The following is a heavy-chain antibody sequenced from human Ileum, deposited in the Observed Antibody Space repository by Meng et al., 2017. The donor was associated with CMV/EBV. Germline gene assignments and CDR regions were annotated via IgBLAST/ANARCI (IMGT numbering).Heavy chain of an antibody. CDR1: GFSFSNYD. CDR3: ARGGCSSTSCHHNYSNGMDV. Sequence: GGSLRLSCAASGFSFSNYDMHWVRQVTGKGLEWVSIIETAGDTYYAGSVKGRFTISREDAKNSLYLQMNSLRAGDTAVYYCARGGCSSTSCHHNYSNGMDVWGQGTTVTVSS. V-gene: IGHV3-13*01. CDR2: IETAGDT. J-gene: IGHJ6*02. D-gene: IGHD2-2*01.